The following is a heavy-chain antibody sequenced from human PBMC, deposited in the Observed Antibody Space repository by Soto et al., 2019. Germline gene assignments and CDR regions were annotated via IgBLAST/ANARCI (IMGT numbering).Heavy chain of an antibody. CDR2: TIPVFNTA. D-gene: IGHD3-10*01. V-gene: IGHV1-69*06. CDR3: ARGVYGSGNYYTGPSAFDI. J-gene: IGHJ3*02. Sequence: QVQLEQSGAEVKKPGSSVKVSCKASGGTLSDHGVAWLRQAPGQGLEWMGGTIPVFNTAKYAQKFQGRVTVTADKFTNIAYMELSSPTSEDTASYFCARGVYGSGNYYTGPSAFDIWGQGTMVIVSS. CDR1: GGTLSDHG.